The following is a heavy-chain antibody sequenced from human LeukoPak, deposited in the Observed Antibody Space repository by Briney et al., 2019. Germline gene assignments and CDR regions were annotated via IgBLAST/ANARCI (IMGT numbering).Heavy chain of an antibody. CDR1: GLTFSNYA. Sequence: PGGSLRLSCAASGLTFSNYAMSWVRQAPGKGLEWVSDISGSGGNTNYADSVKGRFTISRDNSKNMLYLQMNSLRAEDTAVYYCAKALPATPKYYYDSSGYYLYFQHWGQGTLVTVSS. CDR2: ISGSGGNT. CDR3: AKALPATPKYYYDSSGYYLYFQH. J-gene: IGHJ1*01. D-gene: IGHD3-22*01. V-gene: IGHV3-23*01.